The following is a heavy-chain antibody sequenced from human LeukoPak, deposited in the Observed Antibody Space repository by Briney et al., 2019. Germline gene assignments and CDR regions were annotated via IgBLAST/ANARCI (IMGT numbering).Heavy chain of an antibody. CDR2: IKSKTDGGTT. CDR3: ATGGHYFGL. Sequence: GRSLRLSCAASGITFSSAWMSWVRQAPGKGLGWVGRIKSKTDGGTTDYPAPVKGRWAISRDDSENTLYLQMNNLKTEDTAVYYCATGGHYFGLWGRGTLVTVSS. CDR1: GITFSSAW. V-gene: IGHV3-15*01. J-gene: IGHJ2*01.